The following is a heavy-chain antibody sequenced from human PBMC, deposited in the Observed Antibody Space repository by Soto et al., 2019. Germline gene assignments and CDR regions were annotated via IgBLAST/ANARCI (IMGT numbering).Heavy chain of an antibody. J-gene: IGHJ4*02. CDR2: ITDTGGDA. CDR3: VRRSKGSYPGSRIFDF. Sequence: GGSLRLSCVASGLTFGSRAMSWVRQSPGEGLEWVSTITDTGGDAKYADSVRGRFAISRDNSKNTLYLQMSALRAEDSAIYFCVRRSKGSYPGSRIFDFWGRGTLVTVSS. CDR1: GLTFGSRA. D-gene: IGHD3-10*01. V-gene: IGHV3-23*01.